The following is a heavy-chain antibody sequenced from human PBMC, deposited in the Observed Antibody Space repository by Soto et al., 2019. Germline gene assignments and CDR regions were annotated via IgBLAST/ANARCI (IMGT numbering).Heavy chain of an antibody. CDR3: ARAETGYYYYMDV. CDR2: IYYSGST. V-gene: IGHV4-31*03. CDR1: GGSISSGGYY. Sequence: QVQLQESGPGLVKPSQTLSLTCTVSGGSISSGGYYWSWIRQHPGKGLEWIGYIYYSGSTYYNPSLKSRVTISVDTSKNQCSLKLSSVTAADTAVYYCARAETGYYYYMDVWGKGTTVTVSS. J-gene: IGHJ6*03.